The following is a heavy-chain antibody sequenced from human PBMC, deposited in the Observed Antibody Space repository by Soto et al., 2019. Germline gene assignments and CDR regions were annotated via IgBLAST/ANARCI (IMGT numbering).Heavy chain of an antibody. D-gene: IGHD3-16*01. V-gene: IGHV4-59*01. Sequence: SETLSLTCTVSGGSISSYYWSWIRQPPGKGLEWIGYIYYSGSTNYNPSLKSRVTISVDTSKNQSSLKLSSVTAADTAVYYCAGGGAYYYYGMDVWGQGTTVTVSS. CDR1: GGSISSYY. CDR3: AGGGAYYYYGMDV. J-gene: IGHJ6*02. CDR2: IYYSGST.